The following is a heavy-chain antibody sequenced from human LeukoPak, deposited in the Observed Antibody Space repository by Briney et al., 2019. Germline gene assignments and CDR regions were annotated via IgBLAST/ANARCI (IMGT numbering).Heavy chain of an antibody. J-gene: IGHJ4*02. D-gene: IGHD3-22*01. CDR1: GFTFSSYS. CDR2: IKHDGSEK. V-gene: IGHV3-7*03. CDR3: ATPLDYYDRSDSHQGGD. Sequence: ESGGSLRLSCAASGFTFSSYSMNWVRQAPGKGLEWVANIKHDGSEKNYVDSVKGRFTISRDNAKNSLYLQMNSLRAEDTAVYYCATPLDYYDRSDSHQGGDWGQGTLVTVSS.